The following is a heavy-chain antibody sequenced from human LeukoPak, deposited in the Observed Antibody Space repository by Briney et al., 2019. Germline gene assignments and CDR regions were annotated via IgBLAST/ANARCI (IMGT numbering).Heavy chain of an antibody. D-gene: IGHD6-6*01. CDR1: GYTFTSYD. J-gene: IGHJ5*02. CDR2: MNPNSGNT. CDR3: ARSLSIAARRLDT. V-gene: IGHV1-8*03. Sequence: ASVKVSCKASGYTFTSYDINWVRQATGQGLEWMGWMNPNSGNTGYAQKFQGRVTITRNTSISTAYMELSSLRSEDTAVYYCARSLSIAARRLDTWGQGTLVTVSS.